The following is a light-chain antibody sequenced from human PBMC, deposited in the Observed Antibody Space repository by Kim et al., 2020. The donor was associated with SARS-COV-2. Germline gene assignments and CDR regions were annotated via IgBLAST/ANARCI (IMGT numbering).Light chain of an antibody. J-gene: IGKJ5*01. CDR3: MQAIQSPPT. Sequence: DIVMTQSPLSLPVTPAEPASISCRSSQSLLHSNGYNYLDWYLQKPGQSPQLLIYLGSNRASGVPDRFSGSGSGTDFTLKISRVEAEDVGVYYCMQAIQSPPTFGQGTRLEIK. CDR1: QSLLHSNGYNY. V-gene: IGKV2-28*01. CDR2: LGS.